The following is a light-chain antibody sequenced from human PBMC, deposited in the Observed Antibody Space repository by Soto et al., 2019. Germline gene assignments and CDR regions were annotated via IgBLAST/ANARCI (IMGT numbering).Light chain of an antibody. V-gene: IGLV2-14*01. Sequence: QSALTQPASVSGSPGQSISISCTGSSSDVGAYNYVAWYQQKPGKAPKLLIYEVDNRPSGISHRFSGSKSGNTASLTISGLQTEDEADYYCSSYIGINTAVFGGGTKLTVL. CDR3: SSYIGINTAV. J-gene: IGLJ3*02. CDR2: EVD. CDR1: SSDVGAYNY.